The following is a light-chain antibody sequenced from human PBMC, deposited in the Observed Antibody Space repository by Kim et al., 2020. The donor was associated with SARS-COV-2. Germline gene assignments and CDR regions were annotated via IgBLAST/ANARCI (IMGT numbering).Light chain of an antibody. J-gene: IGLJ3*02. CDR3: HSRDSSLNRL. CDR2: GDN. Sequence: SSELTQDPAVSVALGQTVRITCHGNSLRSYYASWYQQKPGQAPINVMFGDNNRPSGIPDRFSGSRSGNTASLTISGAQAGDEADYYCHSRDSSLNRLFGGGTQLTVL. CDR1: SLRSYY. V-gene: IGLV3-19*01.